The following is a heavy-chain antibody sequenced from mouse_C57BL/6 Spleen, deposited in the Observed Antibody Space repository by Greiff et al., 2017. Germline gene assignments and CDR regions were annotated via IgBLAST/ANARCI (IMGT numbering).Heavy chain of an antibody. CDR3: ARSDSYYSNYVAMDY. V-gene: IGHV1-81*01. J-gene: IGHJ4*01. CDR2: IYPRSGNT. D-gene: IGHD2-5*01. CDR1: GYTFTSYG. Sequence: VQLQQSGAELARPGASVKLSCKASGYTFTSYGISWVKQRTGQGLEWIGEIYPRSGNTYYNEKFKGKATLTADKSSSTAYMELRSLTSEDSAVYFCARSDSYYSNYVAMDYWCQGTSVTVSS.